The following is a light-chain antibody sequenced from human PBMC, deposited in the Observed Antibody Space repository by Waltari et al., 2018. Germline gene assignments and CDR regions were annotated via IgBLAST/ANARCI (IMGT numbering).Light chain of an antibody. J-gene: IGLJ2*01. Sequence: SYELTQRPSVSVSPGQTASITCSGDKLGDKYASWYQRKPGQSPVMVIYQDNKRPSESPERFSGSNSGNTATLTISGTQAMDEADYYCLTWDSSTVVFGGGTKLTVL. V-gene: IGLV3-1*01. CDR2: QDN. CDR3: LTWDSSTVV. CDR1: KLGDKY.